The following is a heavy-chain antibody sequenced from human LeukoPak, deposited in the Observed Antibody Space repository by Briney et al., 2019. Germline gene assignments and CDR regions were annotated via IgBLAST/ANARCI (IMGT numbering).Heavy chain of an antibody. D-gene: IGHD2-15*01. Sequence: GGSLRLSCAASGFTFSRYTMNWVRQTPGKGLEWVSYITSSSSGIYYSDSVKGRFTISRDNAKNSLYLQMNSLRDEDTAVYYCARGRGCSGGSCYNDYWGQGTLVTVSS. CDR3: ARGRGCSGGSCYNDY. J-gene: IGHJ4*02. CDR1: GFTFSRYT. CDR2: ITSSSSGI. V-gene: IGHV3-48*02.